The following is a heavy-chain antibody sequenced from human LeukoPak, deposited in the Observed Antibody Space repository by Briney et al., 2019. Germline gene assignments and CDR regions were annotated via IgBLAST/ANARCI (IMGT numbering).Heavy chain of an antibody. Sequence: PSETLSLTCTVSGGSISSYYWSWIRQPPGKGLEWIGYIYYSGSTNYNPSLKSRVTISEDTSKNQFSLKLSSVTAADTAVYYCAILVTAAAGFDLWGRGTLVTVSS. CDR1: GGSISSYY. V-gene: IGHV4-59*08. CDR3: AILVTAAAGFDL. CDR2: IYYSGST. D-gene: IGHD6-19*01. J-gene: IGHJ2*01.